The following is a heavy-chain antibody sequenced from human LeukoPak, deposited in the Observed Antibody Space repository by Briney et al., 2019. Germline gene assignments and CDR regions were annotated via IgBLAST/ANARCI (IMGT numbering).Heavy chain of an antibody. V-gene: IGHV4-34*01. CDR3: ASGGVTDYGGSGGFDY. Sequence: SETLSLTCAVYGGSFSGYYWSWIRQPPGKGLEWIGEINHSGSTNYNPSLKSRVTISVDTSKNQFSLKLSSVTAADTAVYYCASGGVTDYGGSGGFDYWGQGTLVTVSS. CDR2: INHSGST. CDR1: GGSFSGYY. J-gene: IGHJ4*02. D-gene: IGHD4-23*01.